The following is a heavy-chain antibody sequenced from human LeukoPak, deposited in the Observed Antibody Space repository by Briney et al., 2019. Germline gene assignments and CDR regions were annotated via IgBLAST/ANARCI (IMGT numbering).Heavy chain of an antibody. Sequence: PGGSLRLSCAASGFTFSSYSMNWVRQAPGKGLEWVSHISSTSSTIYYAGSVKGRFTTSRDNAKNSLYLQMNSLRAEDTAVYYCARVYYGSGSYYNLDYWGQGTLVTVSS. V-gene: IGHV3-48*01. D-gene: IGHD3-10*01. J-gene: IGHJ4*02. CDR2: ISSTSSTI. CDR1: GFTFSSYS. CDR3: ARVYYGSGSYYNLDY.